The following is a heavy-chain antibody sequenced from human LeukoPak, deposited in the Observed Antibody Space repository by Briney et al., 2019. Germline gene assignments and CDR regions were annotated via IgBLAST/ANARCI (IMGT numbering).Heavy chain of an antibody. CDR1: GFTFSDYN. J-gene: IGHJ5*02. D-gene: IGHD4-23*01. V-gene: IGHV3-11*04. CDR2: ISSSGSTI. Sequence: GGSLRLSCAASGFTFSDYNMNWVRQAPGKGLEWVSYISSSGSTIYYADSVKGRFTISRDNAKNSLYLQMNSLRAEDTAVYYCAREQAYGGNSDLWGQGTLVTVSS. CDR3: AREQAYGGNSDL.